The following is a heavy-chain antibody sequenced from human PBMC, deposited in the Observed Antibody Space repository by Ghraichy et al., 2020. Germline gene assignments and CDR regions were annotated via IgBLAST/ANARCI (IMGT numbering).Heavy chain of an antibody. CDR2: INHSAST. CDR1: GGSFSGYY. V-gene: IGHV4-34*01. D-gene: IGHD3-3*01. Sequence: SETLSLTCAVYGGSFSGYYWSWIRQPPGKGLEWIGEINHSASTNSNPSLKSRVTISVDTSKNQFSLKLSSVTAADTAVYSCARSGEYYDFWSGYRGWFDPWGQGTRVTVSS. J-gene: IGHJ5*02. CDR3: ARSGEYYDFWSGYRGWFDP.